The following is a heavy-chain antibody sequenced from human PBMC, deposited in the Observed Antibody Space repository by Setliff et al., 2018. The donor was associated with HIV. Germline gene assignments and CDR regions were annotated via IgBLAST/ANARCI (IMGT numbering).Heavy chain of an antibody. CDR2: IYYSGST. Sequence: PSETLSLTCPVSGYSISSGYYWGWIRQPPGRWLEWIGSIYYSGSTYYNPSLKSRVTISVDTSKNHFSLKLRSVTAADTAMYYCARHRVRDSWRGLGGIFDYWGQGTRVTVSS. CDR3: ARHRVRDSWRGLGGIFDY. V-gene: IGHV4-38-2*01. J-gene: IGHJ4*02. CDR1: GYSISSGYY. D-gene: IGHD3-3*01.